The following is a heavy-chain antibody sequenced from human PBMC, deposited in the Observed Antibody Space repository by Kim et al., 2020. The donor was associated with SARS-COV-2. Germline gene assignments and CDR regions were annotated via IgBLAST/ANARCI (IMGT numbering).Heavy chain of an antibody. CDR3: ARAVGAADLDY. CDR2: INGDGSGI. V-gene: IGHV3-74*03. Sequence: GGSLRLSCAASAFTFSSDWMHWVRQVPGKGLVWVSGINGDGSGIMYADSVKGRLTISRDNARNTLYLQMNSLRVEDTAVYYCARAVGAADLDYWGQGNLVTVSS. D-gene: IGHD2-21*02. CDR1: AFTFSSDW. J-gene: IGHJ4*02.